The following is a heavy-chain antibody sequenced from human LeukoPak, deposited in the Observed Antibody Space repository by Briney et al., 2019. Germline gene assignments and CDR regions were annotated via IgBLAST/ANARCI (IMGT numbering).Heavy chain of an antibody. D-gene: IGHD6-13*01. CDR3: ARESGSSSWYLMRGWVSDYYYYMDV. CDR1: GGSISSYY. J-gene: IGHJ6*03. Sequence: PSETLSLTCTVSGGSISSYYWSWIRQPPGKGLEWIGYIYYSGSTNYNPSLKSRVTISVDTSKNQFSLKLSSVTAADTAVYYCARESGSSSWYLMRGWVSDYYYYMDVWGKGTTVTVSS. V-gene: IGHV4-59*01. CDR2: IYYSGST.